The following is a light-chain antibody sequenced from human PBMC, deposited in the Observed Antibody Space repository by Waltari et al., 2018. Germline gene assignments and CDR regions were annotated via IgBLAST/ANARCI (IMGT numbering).Light chain of an antibody. J-gene: IGLJ2*01. CDR2: DRN. V-gene: IGLV3-19*01. CDR1: SLRSYY. Sequence: SSELTQDPTVSVAMGQTVRITCQGDSLRSYYASWYQQRPGQAPVLVLFDRNDRPSGVPDRFSGSTSDNTAVLTITGAQAEDEASYYCHSRDASGVWGSFGGGTKLTVL. CDR3: HSRDASGVWGS.